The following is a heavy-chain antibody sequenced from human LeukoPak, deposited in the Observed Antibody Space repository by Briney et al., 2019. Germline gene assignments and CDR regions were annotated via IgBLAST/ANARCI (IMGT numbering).Heavy chain of an antibody. Sequence: PGGSLRLSCAASGFTFSSYSMNWVRQAPGKGLEWVSSISSSSSDIYYADSVKGRFTISRDNAKNSLYLQMNSLRAEDTAVYYCARGAGRYSSLTDYWGQGTQVTVSS. CDR3: ARGAGRYSSLTDY. CDR2: ISSSSSDI. J-gene: IGHJ4*02. V-gene: IGHV3-21*01. D-gene: IGHD6-13*01. CDR1: GFTFSSYS.